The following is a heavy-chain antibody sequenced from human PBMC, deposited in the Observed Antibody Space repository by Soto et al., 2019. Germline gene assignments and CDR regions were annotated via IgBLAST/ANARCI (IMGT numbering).Heavy chain of an antibody. CDR3: AKEGYSSGWYEVIDLYYFDY. Sequence: GGSLRLSCAASGFTFSSYAMSWVRQAPGKGLEWVSAISGSGGSTYYADSVKGRFTISRDNSKNTLYLQMNSLRAEDTAVYYCAKEGYSSGWYEVIDLYYFDYWGQGTLVTVSS. V-gene: IGHV3-23*01. J-gene: IGHJ4*02. CDR2: ISGSGGST. CDR1: GFTFSSYA. D-gene: IGHD6-19*01.